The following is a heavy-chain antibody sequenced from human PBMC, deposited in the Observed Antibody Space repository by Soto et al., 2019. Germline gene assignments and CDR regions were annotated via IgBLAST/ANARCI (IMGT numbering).Heavy chain of an antibody. Sequence: SGPTLVNPTQTLTLTCTFSGFSLSTSGMCVSWIRQPPGKALERLARIDWDDDKNYSTSLKTRLTISKDTSKNQVVLTMANMDPVDTATYYCARDFYGSGSYYWGQGTLVTVSS. CDR2: IDWDDDK. J-gene: IGHJ4*02. CDR1: GFSLSTSGMC. V-gene: IGHV2-70*11. CDR3: ARDFYGSGSYY. D-gene: IGHD3-10*01.